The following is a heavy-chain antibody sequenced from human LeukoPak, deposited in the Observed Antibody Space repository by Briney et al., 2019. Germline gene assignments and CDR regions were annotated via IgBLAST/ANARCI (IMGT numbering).Heavy chain of an antibody. J-gene: IGHJ4*02. Sequence: GGSLRLSCAASGFSFRNYWMGWVRQAPGKGLEWVAVIWYDGSNKYYADSVKGRFTISRDSSKNTLYLQMNSLRAEDTAVYYCARDLLSRKGYWGQGTLVTVSS. CDR2: IWYDGSNK. V-gene: IGHV3-33*08. D-gene: IGHD1-14*01. CDR3: ARDLLSRKGY. CDR1: GFSFRNYW.